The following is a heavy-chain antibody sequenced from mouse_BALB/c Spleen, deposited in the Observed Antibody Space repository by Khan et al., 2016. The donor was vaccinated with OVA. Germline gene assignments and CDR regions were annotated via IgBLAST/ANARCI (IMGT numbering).Heavy chain of an antibody. D-gene: IGHD1-1*02. J-gene: IGHJ3*01. CDR3: ARWCVY. Sequence: EVQLLESGPGLVKPSQSLSLTCTVTGYSITSDYAWNWIRQFPGNKLEWMGSISYSGSTSYIPSLKSRISITRDTSKNQFFLQLNSVTTEDTATYYCARWCVYWGQGTLVTVSA. CDR1: GYSITSDYA. CDR2: ISYSGST. V-gene: IGHV3-2*02.